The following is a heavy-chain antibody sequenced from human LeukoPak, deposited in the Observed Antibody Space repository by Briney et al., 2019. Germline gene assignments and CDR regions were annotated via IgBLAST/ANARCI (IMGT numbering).Heavy chain of an antibody. V-gene: IGHV4-30-4*01. CDR3: ASMTTVTTISY. CDR2: IYYSGST. Sequence: SETLSLTCTVSGGSISSGDYYWSWIRQPPGKGLEWIGYIYYSGSTYYNPSLKSRVTISVDTSKNQFSLKLSSVTAADTAVYYCASMTTVTTISYWGQGTLVTVSS. D-gene: IGHD4-17*01. CDR1: GGSISSGDYY. J-gene: IGHJ4*02.